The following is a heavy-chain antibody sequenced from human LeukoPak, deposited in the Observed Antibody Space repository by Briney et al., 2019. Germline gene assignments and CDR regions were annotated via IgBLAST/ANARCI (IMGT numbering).Heavy chain of an antibody. CDR3: ARSEYCGTGCYSFNHAEYFLH. CDR1: GFNFGTYW. D-gene: IGHD2-21*02. J-gene: IGHJ1*01. Sequence: GGSLRLSCEASGFNFGTYWMAWVRQAPGKGLEWVADIKEDGSGKYYVDSVKGRFTISRDNAKNSLYLQLNSLRAEDTAVYYCARSEYCGTGCYSFNHAEYFLHWGQGTLVSVSS. CDR2: IKEDGSGK. V-gene: IGHV3-7*04.